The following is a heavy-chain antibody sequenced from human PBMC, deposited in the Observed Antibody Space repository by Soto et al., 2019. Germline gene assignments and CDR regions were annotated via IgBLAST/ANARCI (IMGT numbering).Heavy chain of an antibody. D-gene: IGHD3-10*01. CDR1: GYTFTSYG. Sequence: ASVKVSCKASGYTFTSYGISWVRQAPGQGLEWMGWISAYNGNTNYAQKLQGRVTMTTDTSTSTAYMELRSLRSDDTAVYYCGRDSVQEGSEPNGMDVWGQGTTVTVSS. CDR2: ISAYNGNT. J-gene: IGHJ6*02. V-gene: IGHV1-18*01. CDR3: GRDSVQEGSEPNGMDV.